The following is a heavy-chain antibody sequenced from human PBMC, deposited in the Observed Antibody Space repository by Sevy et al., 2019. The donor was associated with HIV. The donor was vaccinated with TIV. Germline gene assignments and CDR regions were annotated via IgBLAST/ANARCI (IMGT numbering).Heavy chain of an antibody. Sequence: GGSLRLSCAASPFSFGTYWMSWFRQAPGKGLEWVGNINQAGSEMFYVGSVKGRFTISGDNVKDLLYLQMNSLRADDTAVYYCARTHCGCGNCWAFDMWGQGTEVTVSS. D-gene: IGHD2-15*01. J-gene: IGHJ3*02. CDR2: INQAGSEM. V-gene: IGHV3-7*01. CDR3: ARTHCGCGNCWAFDM. CDR1: PFSFGTYW.